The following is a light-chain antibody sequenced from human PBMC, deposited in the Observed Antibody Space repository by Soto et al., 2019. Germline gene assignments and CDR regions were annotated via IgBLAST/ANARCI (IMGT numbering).Light chain of an antibody. CDR3: HQYQSLT. Sequence: DIVLTRSPATLSSFPGDRVTLSCPASQYINTRLAWYQHRPGQAPRLLFHGASSRFTGSPDRFSGSGSGTDLTLTLTRMEPEDFAEYYCHQYQSLTFSGGTKVEIK. J-gene: IGKJ4*01. CDR1: QYINTR. V-gene: IGKV3-20*01. CDR2: GAS.